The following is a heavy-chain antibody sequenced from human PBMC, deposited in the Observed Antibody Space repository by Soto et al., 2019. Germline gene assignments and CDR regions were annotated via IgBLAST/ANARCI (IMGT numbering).Heavy chain of an antibody. CDR3: AAMDGAHYHGMDI. CDR1: GYTFTSYY. J-gene: IGHJ6*04. Sequence: ASVKVSCKASGYTFTSYYMHWVRQAPGQGLEWMGIINPSGGSTSYAQKFQGRVTMTRATYTSTVYMELSSLRSEDTAVYYCAAMDGAHYHGMDIWGKGTTVTVSS. V-gene: IGHV1-46*01. D-gene: IGHD5-18*01. CDR2: INPSGGST.